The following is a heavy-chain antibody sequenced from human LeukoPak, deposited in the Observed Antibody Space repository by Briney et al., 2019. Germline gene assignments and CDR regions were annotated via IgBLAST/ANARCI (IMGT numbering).Heavy chain of an antibody. V-gene: IGHV1-69*13. CDR2: IIPIFGTA. D-gene: IGHD1-26*01. Sequence: ASVKVSCKASGGTFSSYAISWVRQAPGQGLEWMGGIIPIFGTANYAQKFQGRVTITADESTSTAYMELSSLRSEDTAVYYCARRRGVGARYYFDYWGQGTLVTVSS. CDR1: GGTFSSYA. CDR3: ARRRGVGARYYFDY. J-gene: IGHJ4*02.